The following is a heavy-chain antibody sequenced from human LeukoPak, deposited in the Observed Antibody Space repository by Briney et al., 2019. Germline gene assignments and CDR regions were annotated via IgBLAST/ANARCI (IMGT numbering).Heavy chain of an antibody. J-gene: IGHJ4*02. CDR2: ISYDGSNK. Sequence: GRSLRLSCAASGFTFSSYATHWVRQAPGKGLEWVAVISYDGSNKYYADSVKGRFTISRDNSKNTLYLQMNSLRAEDTAVYYCARDSRDYWGQGTLVTVSS. CDR3: ARDSRDY. V-gene: IGHV3-30-3*01. CDR1: GFTFSSYA.